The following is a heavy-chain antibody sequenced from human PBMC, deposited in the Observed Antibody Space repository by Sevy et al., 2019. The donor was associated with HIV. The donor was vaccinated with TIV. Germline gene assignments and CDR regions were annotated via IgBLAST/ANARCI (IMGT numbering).Heavy chain of an antibody. D-gene: IGHD3-10*02. CDR2: IKQDGTDE. CDR3: ARALTACGRFHYVA. CDR1: GFTFSTYW. V-gene: IGHV3-7*01. Sequence: GGSLRLSCAASGFTFSTYWMTWVRQAPGKGLEWVANIKQDGTDEEHVDSVKGRFTISRDNAKKTLYLRLDCLRAEDTAVYSCARALTACGRFHYVAWGQGTLVTVSS. J-gene: IGHJ5*02.